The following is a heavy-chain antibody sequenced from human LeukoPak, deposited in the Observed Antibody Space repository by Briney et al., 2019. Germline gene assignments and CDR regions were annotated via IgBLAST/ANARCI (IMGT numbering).Heavy chain of an antibody. CDR3: ARGLIVGATPTLRYFDY. CDR1: GGSFSGYY. Sequence: PSETLSLTCAVYGGSFSGYYWSWIRQPPGKWLEWIGEINHSGSTNYNPSLKSRVTISVDTSKNQFSLKLSSVTAADTAVYYCARGLIVGATPTLRYFDYWGQGTLVTVSS. CDR2: INHSGST. J-gene: IGHJ4*02. V-gene: IGHV4-34*01. D-gene: IGHD1-26*01.